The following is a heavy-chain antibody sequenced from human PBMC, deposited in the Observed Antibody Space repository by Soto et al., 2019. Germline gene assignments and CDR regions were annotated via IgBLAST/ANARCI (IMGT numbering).Heavy chain of an antibody. V-gene: IGHV1-69*13. Sequence: SVKVSCKASGGTFSKDPVIWVRQAPGQGLEWMGGIIPILDSTKYAQKFQGKVTITADESTSTAYMELSSLTTEDSALYYCTRGPTIADACRYWGQGTLVTVSS. J-gene: IGHJ4*02. CDR1: GGTFSKDP. CDR2: IIPILDST. D-gene: IGHD6-13*01. CDR3: TRGPTIADACRY.